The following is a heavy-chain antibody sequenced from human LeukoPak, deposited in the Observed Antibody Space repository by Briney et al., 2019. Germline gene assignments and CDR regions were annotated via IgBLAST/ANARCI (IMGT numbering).Heavy chain of an antibody. V-gene: IGHV1-2*06. CDR2: INPNSGGT. Sequence: ASVKVSCKVSGYTFTGYYMHWVRQAPGQRLEWMGRINPNSGGTNYAQKFRGRVTMTRDTSISTAYMELSRLRSDDTAVYYCARGYCSGGSCPTFFDYWGQGTLVTVSS. CDR3: ARGYCSGGSCPTFFDY. D-gene: IGHD2-15*01. CDR1: GYTFTGYY. J-gene: IGHJ4*02.